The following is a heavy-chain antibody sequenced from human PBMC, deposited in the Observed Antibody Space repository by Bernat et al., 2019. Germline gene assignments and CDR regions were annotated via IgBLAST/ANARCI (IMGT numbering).Heavy chain of an antibody. CDR2: IIPILGIA. CDR1: GGTFSSYA. D-gene: IGHD2-2*01. V-gene: IGHV1-69*04. CDR3: ARDGGDCSSTSCYGSWFDP. Sequence: QVQLVQSGAEVKKPGSSVKVSCKASGGTFSSYAISWVRQAPGQGLEWMGRIIPILGIANYAQKFQGRVTITADKSTSTAYMELSSLRSEDTAVYYCARDGGDCSSTSCYGSWFDPWGQGTLVTVSS. J-gene: IGHJ5*02.